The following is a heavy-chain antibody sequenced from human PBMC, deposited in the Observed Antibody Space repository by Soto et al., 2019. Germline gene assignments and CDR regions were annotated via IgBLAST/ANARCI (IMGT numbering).Heavy chain of an antibody. J-gene: IGHJ6*02. CDR3: ARDSRYGDYVYDYYYYGMDV. D-gene: IGHD4-17*01. CDR1: GFTFSSYA. V-gene: IGHV3-30-3*01. CDR2: ISYDGSNK. Sequence: GGSLRLSCAASGFTFSSYAMHWVRQAPGKGLEWVAVISYDGSNKYYADSVKGRFTISRDNSKNTLYLQMNSLRAEDTAVYYCARDSRYGDYVYDYYYYGMDVWGQGTTVTVSS.